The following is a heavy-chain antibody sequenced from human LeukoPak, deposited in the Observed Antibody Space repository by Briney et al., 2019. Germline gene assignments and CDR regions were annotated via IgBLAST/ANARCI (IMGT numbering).Heavy chain of an antibody. V-gene: IGHV3-23*01. CDR3: AKDEDNVVMVAVFY. J-gene: IGHJ4*02. CDR1: GFTFSSYA. Sequence: PGGSLRLSCAASGFTFSSYAMSWVRQAPGKGLEWVSAISGSGGSTYYADSVKGRFTISRDNSKNTLYLQMNSLRSEDTAVYYCAKDEDNVVMVAVFYWDQGTLVTVSS. D-gene: IGHD2-15*01. CDR2: ISGSGGST.